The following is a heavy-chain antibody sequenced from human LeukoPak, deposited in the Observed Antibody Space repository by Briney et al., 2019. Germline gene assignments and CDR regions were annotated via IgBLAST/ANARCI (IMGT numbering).Heavy chain of an antibody. V-gene: IGHV3-48*03. CDR2: ISSSGSTI. D-gene: IGHD3-16*02. Sequence: PSGGSLRLSCAASGFAFRTYEMNWVRQAPGKGLEWVSYISSSGSTIYYADSVKARFTISRDNAKKSLYLQMNSLGAEDTAVCYCARESRAGYDDVWESYRYTGLDYWRQGTLVTVSS. CDR3: ARESRAGYDDVWESYRYTGLDY. CDR1: GFAFRTYE. J-gene: IGHJ4*02.